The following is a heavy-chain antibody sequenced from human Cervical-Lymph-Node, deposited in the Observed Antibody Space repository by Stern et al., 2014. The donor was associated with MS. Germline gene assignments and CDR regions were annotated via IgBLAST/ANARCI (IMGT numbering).Heavy chain of an antibody. V-gene: IGHV3-33*01. CDR2: IYYDGSNR. J-gene: IGHJ1*01. Sequence: QVQLVESGGGVVQPGRSLRLSCAASGFTFSSSGMHWVRQAPGKGLEWAAIIYYDGSNRYYADSVKGRFTISRDNSKNTLYLQMNSLRAEDTAVYYCAREGGNAAEYFQHWGQGTLVTVSS. CDR1: GFTFSSSG. CDR3: AREGGNAAEYFQH. D-gene: IGHD4-23*01.